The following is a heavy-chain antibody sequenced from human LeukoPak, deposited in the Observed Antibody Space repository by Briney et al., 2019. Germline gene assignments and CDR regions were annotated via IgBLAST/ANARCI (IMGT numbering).Heavy chain of an antibody. V-gene: IGHV3-30*03. J-gene: IGHJ4*02. CDR2: ISYDGSNK. CDR3: ARDKGTSYLSSFYY. D-gene: IGHD6-6*01. Sequence: GGSLRLSCAAPGFTSSGYGMHWVRQAPGKGLEGVAVISYDGSNKYYADSVKGRFTISRDNSKNTLYLQMNSLRAADTAVYYCARDKGTSYLSSFYYWGQGTLVTVSS. CDR1: GFTSSGYG.